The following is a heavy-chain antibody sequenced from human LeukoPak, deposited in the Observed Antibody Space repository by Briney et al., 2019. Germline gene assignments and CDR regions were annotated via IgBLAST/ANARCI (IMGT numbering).Heavy chain of an antibody. D-gene: IGHD5-24*01. CDR3: ARVTGGYNLVDY. CDR2: ISDVGSHT. J-gene: IGHJ4*02. Sequence: PGGSLRLSCAASGFTFSSNAMHWVRHTPGKGLEWVSRISDVGSHTFYADSVKGRFAMSRDNAKNTLYLQMNSLRAEDTAVYYCARVTGGYNLVDYWGQGTLVTVSS. CDR1: GFTFSSNA. V-gene: IGHV3-74*01.